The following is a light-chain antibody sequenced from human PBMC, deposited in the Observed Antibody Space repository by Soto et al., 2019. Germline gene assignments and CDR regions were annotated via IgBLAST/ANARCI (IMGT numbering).Light chain of an antibody. Sequence: DIQMTQSPSTLSASVGDRVTITCRASQSIDSWLAWYQKKPGKAPKLLIYKTSSLESGVSSRFSGSGFGTEFTLTLSSLQPDDFATYYCQKYKSPPWTFGQGTKVEIK. V-gene: IGKV1-5*03. CDR3: QKYKSPPWT. J-gene: IGKJ1*01. CDR1: QSIDSW. CDR2: KTS.